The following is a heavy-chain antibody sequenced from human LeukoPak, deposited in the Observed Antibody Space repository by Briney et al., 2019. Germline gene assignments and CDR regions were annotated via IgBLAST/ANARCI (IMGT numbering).Heavy chain of an antibody. Sequence: SETLSLTCTVSGVSISSYYWSWIRQPPGKGLEWIGYIYYSGSTNYNPSLKSRVTISVDTSKNQFSLKLSSVTAADTAVYYCARGVNWNYVSWFDPWGQGTLVTVSS. CDR3: ARGVNWNYVSWFDP. CDR2: IYYSGST. J-gene: IGHJ5*02. D-gene: IGHD1-7*01. CDR1: GVSISSYY. V-gene: IGHV4-59*01.